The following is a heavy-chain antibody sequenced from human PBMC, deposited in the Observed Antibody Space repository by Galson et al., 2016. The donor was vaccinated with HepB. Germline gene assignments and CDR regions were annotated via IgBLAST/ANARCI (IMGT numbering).Heavy chain of an antibody. V-gene: IGHV3-23*01. CDR2: ISGSGGNT. J-gene: IGHJ4*02. Sequence: SLRLSCAASGFTFSSYAMSWVRQAPGKGLEWVSAISGSGGNTYYADSVKGRFTISRDNSKNTLYLQMNSLRAEDTAVYYCATPRGYSYGYWEDTTTDYWGQGTLVTFSS. CDR3: ATPRGYSYGYWEDTTTDY. CDR1: GFTFSSYA. D-gene: IGHD5-18*01.